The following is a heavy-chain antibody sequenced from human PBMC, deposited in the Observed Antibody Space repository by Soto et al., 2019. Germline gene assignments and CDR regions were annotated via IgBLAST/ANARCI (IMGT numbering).Heavy chain of an antibody. V-gene: IGHV3-23*01. CDR3: AKDDEYYDFWSGYLNLDY. Sequence: EVQLLESGGGLVQPGGSLRLSCAASGFTFSSYAMSWVRQAPGKGLEWVSAISGSGGSTYYADSVKGRFTISRDNSKNTLYLQMNSLRAEDTAVHYCAKDDEYYDFWSGYLNLDYWGQGTLVTVSS. CDR1: GFTFSSYA. D-gene: IGHD3-3*01. CDR2: ISGSGGST. J-gene: IGHJ4*02.